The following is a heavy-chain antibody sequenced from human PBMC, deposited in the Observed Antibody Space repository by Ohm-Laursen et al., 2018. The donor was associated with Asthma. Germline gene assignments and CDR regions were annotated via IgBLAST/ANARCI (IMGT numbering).Heavy chain of an antibody. CDR3: ARIGPEWELPGREYSLHH. Sequence: SLRLSCTASGYTFSRYSIHWVRQIPGKGLEWVASISTASTFIYYADSVRGRFTTSRDNAKNLVYLQMDGLRVDDTALYYCARIGPEWELPGREYSLHHWGQGTQVNVSS. CDR2: ISTASTFI. CDR1: GYTFSRYS. V-gene: IGHV3-21*01. J-gene: IGHJ1*01. D-gene: IGHD1-26*01.